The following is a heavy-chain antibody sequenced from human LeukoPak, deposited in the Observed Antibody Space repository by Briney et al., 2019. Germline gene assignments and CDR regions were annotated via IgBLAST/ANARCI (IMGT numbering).Heavy chain of an antibody. CDR2: INPNSGVT. V-gene: IGHV1-2*06. D-gene: IGHD7-27*01. CDR3: ARDLSSTSNWELDY. Sequence: ASVKVSCKASGYTVSDYFIHWVRQAPAQGLEWMGRINPNSGVTEYAHNFQGRLTMTRDTSISVSYMELNRLTSDDTAVYYCARDLSSTSNWELDYWGQGTLVTVSS. J-gene: IGHJ4*02. CDR1: GYTVSDYF.